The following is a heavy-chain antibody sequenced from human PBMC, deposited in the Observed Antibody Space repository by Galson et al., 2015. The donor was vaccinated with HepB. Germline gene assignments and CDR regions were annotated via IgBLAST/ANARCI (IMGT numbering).Heavy chain of an antibody. Sequence: SLRLSCAASGFTFSTFAMGWVRQAPGKGLEWVSTLHNDGVTTHIADSVRGRFTIPRDNSKNTLFLQMNSLGVEDTALYYCAKFRGMDIGGYHFDHWGQGTLVTVSS. CDR2: LHNDGVTT. D-gene: IGHD2-2*03. CDR3: AKFRGMDIGGYHFDH. J-gene: IGHJ4*02. V-gene: IGHV3-23*05. CDR1: GFTFSTFA.